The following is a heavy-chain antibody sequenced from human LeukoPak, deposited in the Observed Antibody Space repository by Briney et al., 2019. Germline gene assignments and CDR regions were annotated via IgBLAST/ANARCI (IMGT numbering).Heavy chain of an antibody. Sequence: PSQTLSLTCTVSGGSISSGDYYWSWIRQPPGKGLEWIGYIYYSGSTYYNPSLKSRVTISVDTSKNQFSLKLSSVTAADTAVYYCARYCTNGVCSHFDYWGQGTLVTVSS. J-gene: IGHJ4*02. CDR2: IYYSGST. CDR3: ARYCTNGVCSHFDY. CDR1: GGSISSGDYY. D-gene: IGHD2-8*01. V-gene: IGHV4-30-4*08.